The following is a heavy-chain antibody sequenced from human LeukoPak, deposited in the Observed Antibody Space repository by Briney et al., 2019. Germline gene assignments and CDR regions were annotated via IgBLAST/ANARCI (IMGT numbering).Heavy chain of an antibody. J-gene: IGHJ4*02. Sequence: KPSQTLSLTCTVSGGSISSGGYFWSWVRQHPGKGLEWIGYISNSGSTSYNPSLKSRVTLSVDTSKNQFSLKLSSVTAADTAVYYCARADNWNAFEYWGRGTLVPVSS. CDR3: ARADNWNAFEY. V-gene: IGHV4-31*03. CDR1: GGSISSGGYF. CDR2: ISNSGST. D-gene: IGHD1-1*01.